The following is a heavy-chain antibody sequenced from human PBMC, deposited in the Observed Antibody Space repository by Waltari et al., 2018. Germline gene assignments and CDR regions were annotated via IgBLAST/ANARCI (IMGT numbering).Heavy chain of an antibody. CDR3: AAGGGGSRLPR. CDR2: FDADDGAS. CDR1: GHPLSDLS. D-gene: IGHD2-15*01. Sequence: VQLVQSGTEVENPGASLRVSCKVSGHPLSDLSIHWVRQAPGKGLEWMGGFDADDGASVDAQKFQGRLTRTEDTSTDTAYMELRSLTSEDTAVYYCAAGGGGSRLPRWGQGTLIIVS. V-gene: IGHV1-24*01. J-gene: IGHJ4*02.